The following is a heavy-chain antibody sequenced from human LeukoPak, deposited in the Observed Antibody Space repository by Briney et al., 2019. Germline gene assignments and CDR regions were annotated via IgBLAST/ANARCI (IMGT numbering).Heavy chain of an antibody. J-gene: IGHJ4*02. D-gene: IGHD1-26*01. Sequence: KWSGPTLVNPTQTLTLTCTFSGFSLSTRGVRVGWRRQPPGKALEWLAVTYWNDDKRYSPSLKTRLTIVKDTSRNQVVLTMTNMDPVDTATYYCARFYRGVDYWGQGTLVTVSS. CDR2: TYWNDDK. CDR3: ARFYRGVDY. V-gene: IGHV2-5*01. CDR1: GFSLSTRGVR.